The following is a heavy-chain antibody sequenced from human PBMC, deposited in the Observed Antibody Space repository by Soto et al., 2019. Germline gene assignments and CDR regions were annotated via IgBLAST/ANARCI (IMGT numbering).Heavy chain of an antibody. CDR1: GYSFTSYW. Sequence: RGESLKISCKGSGYSFTSYWIGWVRQMPGKGLEWMGIIYPGDSDTRYSPSFQGQVTISADKSISTAYLQWSSLKASDTAMYYCARLISGGYYYGHRDDYWGQGTLVTVSS. CDR3: ARLISGGYYYGHRDDY. J-gene: IGHJ4*02. V-gene: IGHV5-51*01. D-gene: IGHD3-10*01. CDR2: IYPGDSDT.